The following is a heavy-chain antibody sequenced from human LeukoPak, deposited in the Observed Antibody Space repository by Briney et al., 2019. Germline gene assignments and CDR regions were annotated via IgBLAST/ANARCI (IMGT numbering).Heavy chain of an antibody. J-gene: IGHJ4*02. D-gene: IGHD3-22*01. CDR2: ISYSGKT. CDR3: ARGVGSGYTDY. CDR1: GGSISNYY. Sequence: PSETLSLTCTVSGGSISNYYWTWIRQPPGKGLEWIGFISYSGKTNYNPSLKSRVTISLDTSKNQFSLKLISVTAADTAVYYCARGVGSGYTDYWGQGALVTVSS. V-gene: IGHV4-59*01.